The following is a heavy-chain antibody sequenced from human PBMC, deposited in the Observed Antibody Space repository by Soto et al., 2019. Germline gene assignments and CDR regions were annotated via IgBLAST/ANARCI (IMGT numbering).Heavy chain of an antibody. CDR2: IYWDGDK. CDR3: AHRATMTIFGLIIDNGIWFDT. Sequence: QINLIESGPTLVKPTQPLTLTCTFSGFSLSTSGAAVGWVRQPPGRALEWLALIYWDGDKRYNASLGNRPPITKCTSMNQVVLTLTNVDPADTATYYCAHRATMTIFGLIIDNGIWFDTWGQGTRVIVAS. D-gene: IGHD3-3*01. J-gene: IGHJ5*02. CDR1: GFSLSTSGAA. V-gene: IGHV2-5*02.